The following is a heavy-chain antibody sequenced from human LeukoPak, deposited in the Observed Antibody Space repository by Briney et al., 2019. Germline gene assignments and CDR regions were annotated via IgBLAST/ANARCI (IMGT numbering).Heavy chain of an antibody. CDR2: ISAYNGNT. V-gene: IGHV1-18*01. J-gene: IGHJ3*02. Sequence: TSVKVSCKASGYTFTSYGISWVRQAPGQGLGWMGWISAYNGNTNYAQKLQGRVTMTTDTSTSTAYMELRSLRSEDTAVYYCASGLNNDAFDIWGQGTMVTVSS. D-gene: IGHD4/OR15-4a*01. CDR1: GYTFTSYG. CDR3: ASGLNNDAFDI.